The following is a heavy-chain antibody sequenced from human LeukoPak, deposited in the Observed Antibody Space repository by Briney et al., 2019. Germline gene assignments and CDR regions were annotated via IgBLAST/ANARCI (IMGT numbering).Heavy chain of an antibody. J-gene: IGHJ3*02. CDR2: IYYDGSIE. CDR3: ARLILWETSNAFDI. CDR1: GFTFRNHG. Sequence: GGSLRLSCAASGFTFRNHGMHWVRQAPGKGLEWAAVIYYDGSIEYYADSVKGRFTISRDNAKNSVHLQMNSLRAEDTAVYFCARLILWETSNAFDIWGQGTMVTVSS. V-gene: IGHV3-33*01. D-gene: IGHD1-26*01.